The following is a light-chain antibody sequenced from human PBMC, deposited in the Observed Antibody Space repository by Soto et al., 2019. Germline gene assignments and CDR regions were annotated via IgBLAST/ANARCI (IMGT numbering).Light chain of an antibody. CDR1: QSVSSTY. V-gene: IGKV3-20*01. J-gene: IGKJ2*01. CDR3: QQSGSSPFT. CDR2: GAS. Sequence: ELVLTQSPGSLSLSPGDRATLSCTASQSVSSTYLAWYQQKPGQAPSLLVSGASNRATDIPDRFSGSGSGTDFTLTISRLEPEDFAVYYCQQSGSSPFTFGQGTRLEIK.